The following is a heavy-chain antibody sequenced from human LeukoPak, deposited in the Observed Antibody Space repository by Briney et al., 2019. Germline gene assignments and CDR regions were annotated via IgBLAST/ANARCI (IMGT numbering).Heavy chain of an antibody. D-gene: IGHD3-3*01. J-gene: IGHJ6*02. CDR1: GGSISSYY. CDR3: AGRPPPYYDFWSGSFLI. V-gene: IGHV4-59*01. CDR2: IYYSGST. Sequence: SETLSLICTVSGGSISSYYWSWIRQPPGKGLEWIGYIYYSGSTNYNPSLKSRVTISVDTSKNQFSLKLSSVTAADTAVYYCAGRPPPYYDFWSGSFLIWGQGTTVTVSS.